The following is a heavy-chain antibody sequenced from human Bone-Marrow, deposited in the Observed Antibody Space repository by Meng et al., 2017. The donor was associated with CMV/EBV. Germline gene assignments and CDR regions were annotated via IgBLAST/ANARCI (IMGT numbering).Heavy chain of an antibody. J-gene: IGHJ3*02. CDR3: ARWAYGDYAGGGAFDI. Sequence: GESLKISCAASGFTFSDYYMSWIRQAPGKGLEWVSYISSSGSTIYYADSVKGRFTISRDNAKNSLYLQMNSLRAEDTAGYYFARWAYGDYAGGGAFDIWGQGTMVTVSS. CDR1: GFTFSDYY. D-gene: IGHD4-17*01. CDR2: ISSSGSTI. V-gene: IGHV3-11*01.